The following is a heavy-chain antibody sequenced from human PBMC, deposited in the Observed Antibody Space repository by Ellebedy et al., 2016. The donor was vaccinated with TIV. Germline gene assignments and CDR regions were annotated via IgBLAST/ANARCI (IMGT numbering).Heavy chain of an antibody. V-gene: IGHV1-2*02. Sequence: ASVKVSXXASGYTFTGYYMHWVRQAPGQGLEWMGWINPNSGGTNYAQKFQGRVTMTRDTSISTAYMELSRLRSDDTAVYYCARDYGDYAPYYYYGMDVWGQGTTVTVSS. J-gene: IGHJ6*02. CDR2: INPNSGGT. CDR3: ARDYGDYAPYYYYGMDV. D-gene: IGHD4-17*01. CDR1: GYTFTGYY.